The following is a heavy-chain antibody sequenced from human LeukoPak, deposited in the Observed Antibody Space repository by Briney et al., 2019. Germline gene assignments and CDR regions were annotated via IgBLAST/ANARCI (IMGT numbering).Heavy chain of an antibody. CDR1: GFTFDTFG. J-gene: IGHJ5*02. Sequence: GGSLRLSCLASGFTFDTFGMYWARQAPGKGLEWVAVIWHDGSNKYYTDSVKGRFTISRDNSKNTLYLQMNSLGAEDTAVYYCARVQTATTNWFDPWGQGTLVTASS. V-gene: IGHV3-33*07. CDR2: IWHDGSNK. CDR3: ARVQTATTNWFDP. D-gene: IGHD1-1*01.